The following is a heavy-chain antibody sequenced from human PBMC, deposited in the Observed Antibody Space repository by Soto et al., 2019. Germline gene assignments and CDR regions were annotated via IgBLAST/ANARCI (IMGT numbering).Heavy chain of an antibody. V-gene: IGHV3-23*01. Sequence: AGGSLRLSCAASGFTFSSYAMSWGRQAPWKGLEWVSAISGSGGSTYYADSVKGRFTISRDNSKNTLYLQMNSLRAEDTAVYYCAKEPSRSYPDDYYFDYWGQGTLVTVSS. CDR2: ISGSGGST. CDR1: GFTFSSYA. D-gene: IGHD1-26*01. J-gene: IGHJ4*02. CDR3: AKEPSRSYPDDYYFDY.